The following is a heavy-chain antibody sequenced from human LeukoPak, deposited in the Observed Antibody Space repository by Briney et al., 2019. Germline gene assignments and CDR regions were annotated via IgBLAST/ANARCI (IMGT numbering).Heavy chain of an antibody. Sequence: SVKVSCKASGGTFSSYAIGWVRQAPGQGLEWMGGIIPIFGTANYAQKLQGRVTMTTDTSTSTAYMELRSLRSDDTAVYYCARDLVTSIAVAQNDAFDIWGQGTMVTVSS. CDR3: ARDLVTSIAVAQNDAFDI. V-gene: IGHV1-69*05. CDR1: GGTFSSYA. D-gene: IGHD6-19*01. CDR2: IIPIFGTA. J-gene: IGHJ3*02.